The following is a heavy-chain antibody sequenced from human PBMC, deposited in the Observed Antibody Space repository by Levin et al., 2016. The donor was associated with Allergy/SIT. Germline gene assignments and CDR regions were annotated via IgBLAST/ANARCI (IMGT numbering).Heavy chain of an antibody. Sequence: GGSLRLSCAASGLTFSNYGMSWVRQALGKGLEWVSGISNSGGSTYYADSVKGRFTISRDNSKNMLYLQMNSLRAEDTAVYYCTKDRYCTSTRCPFDYWGQGNLVTVSS. D-gene: IGHD2-2*01. CDR2: ISNSGGST. CDR3: TKDRYCTSTRCPFDY. J-gene: IGHJ4*02. CDR1: GLTFSNYG. V-gene: IGHV3-23*01.